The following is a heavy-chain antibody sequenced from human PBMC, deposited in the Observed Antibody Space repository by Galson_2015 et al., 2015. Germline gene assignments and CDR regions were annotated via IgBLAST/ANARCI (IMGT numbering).Heavy chain of an antibody. V-gene: IGHV3-48*02. CDR1: GFTFSSYA. D-gene: IGHD1-26*01. CDR3: ARDPCRGSYKVYYIDF. CDR2: IRSSRSNI. Sequence: SLRLSCAASGFTFSSYAINWVRQAPGKGLEWVSYIRSSRSNIYYADSVKGRFTISRDNTKNSLYLQMNSLRDEDTAVYYCARDPCRGSYKVYYIDFWGQRTLVTVSS. J-gene: IGHJ4*02.